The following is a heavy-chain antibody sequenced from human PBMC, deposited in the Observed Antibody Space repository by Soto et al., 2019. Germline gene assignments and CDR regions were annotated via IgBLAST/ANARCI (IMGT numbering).Heavy chain of an antibody. CDR3: ARAGEMATAGSTTSPYSFDY. CDR2: IIPIFGTA. Sequence: SVKVSCKASGGTFSSYAISWVRQAPGQGXEWMGGIIPIFGTANYAQKFQGRVTITADESTSTAYMELSSLRSEDTAVYYCARAGEMATAGSTTSPYSFDYWGQGTLVTVSS. J-gene: IGHJ4*02. CDR1: GGTFSSYA. D-gene: IGHD5-12*01. V-gene: IGHV1-69*13.